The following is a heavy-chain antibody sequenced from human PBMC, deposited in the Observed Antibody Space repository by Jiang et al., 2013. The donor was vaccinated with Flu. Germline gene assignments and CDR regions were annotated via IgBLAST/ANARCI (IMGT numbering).Heavy chain of an antibody. Sequence: SGAEVKKPGSSVKVSCKASGGTFSSYTISWVRQAPGQGLEWMGRIIPILGIANYAQKFQGRVTITADKSTSTAYMELSSLRSEDTAVYYCAREGAPYYYDSSGYHDGGAFDIWGQGTMVTVSS. CDR1: GGTFSSYT. CDR3: AREGAPYYYDSSGYHDGGAFDI. CDR2: IIPILGIA. J-gene: IGHJ3*02. V-gene: IGHV1-69*04. D-gene: IGHD3-22*01.